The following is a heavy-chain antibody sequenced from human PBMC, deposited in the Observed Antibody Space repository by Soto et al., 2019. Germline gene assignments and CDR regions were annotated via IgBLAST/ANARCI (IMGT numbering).Heavy chain of an antibody. Sequence: EVQLVESGGGLVKPGGSLRLSCAASGFTVSSNYMSWVRQAPGKGLEWVSVIYSGGSTYYADSVKGRFTISRDNSKNTLDLQMNSRRAEDTAVYYCARDPPWEYGDYGTYYYSGMDVWGQGTTVTVSS. V-gene: IGHV3-66*01. CDR3: ARDPPWEYGDYGTYYYSGMDV. CDR1: GFTVSSNY. J-gene: IGHJ6*02. D-gene: IGHD4-17*01. CDR2: IYSGGST.